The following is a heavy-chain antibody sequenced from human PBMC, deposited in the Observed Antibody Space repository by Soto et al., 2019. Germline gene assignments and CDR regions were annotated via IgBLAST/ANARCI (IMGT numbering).Heavy chain of an antibody. J-gene: IGHJ6*03. V-gene: IGHV3-23*01. CDR3: GTFRGRAYHYYYMDV. CDR2: GGSGGST. Sequence: DVQLLESGGGLAQRGGSLRLSCAASGFSFSTYGMTWVRQAPGKGLEWVSYGGSGGSTDYADSVKGRFTISRDNSKNTLYLQMNSRRAEDTAGYYCGTFRGRAYHYYYMDVWGNGTTVTVSS. CDR1: GFSFSTYG.